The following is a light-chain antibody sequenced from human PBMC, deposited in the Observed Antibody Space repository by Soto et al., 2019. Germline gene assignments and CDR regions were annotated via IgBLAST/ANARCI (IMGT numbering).Light chain of an antibody. J-gene: IGKJ4*01. CDR2: PAS. CDR1: QTIITY. Sequence: DIQMTQSPSSLAASVGDRVTITCRASQTIITYLNWYHHKPWKAXNLLIXPASXFQIGVPSRFSGSESGTDFTLTISSLQPEDFATYYCQQTYSAPLTFGGGTKVDI. CDR3: QQTYSAPLT. V-gene: IGKV1-39*01.